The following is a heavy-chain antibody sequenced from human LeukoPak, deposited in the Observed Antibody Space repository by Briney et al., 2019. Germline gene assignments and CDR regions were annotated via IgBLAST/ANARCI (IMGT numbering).Heavy chain of an antibody. J-gene: IGHJ1*01. D-gene: IGHD6-19*01. CDR3: ARDLFFSDAGYSSGWRAEYFHH. CDR1: GGSISSYY. V-gene: IGHV4-4*07. CDR2: IYSSGST. Sequence: SETLSLTCTVSGGSISSYYWSWIRQPAGKGLEWIGRIYSSGSTNYNPSLKSRVTMSVDTSKNQFSLKLSSVTAADTAVYYCARDLFFSDAGYSSGWRAEYFHHWGQGTLVTVSS.